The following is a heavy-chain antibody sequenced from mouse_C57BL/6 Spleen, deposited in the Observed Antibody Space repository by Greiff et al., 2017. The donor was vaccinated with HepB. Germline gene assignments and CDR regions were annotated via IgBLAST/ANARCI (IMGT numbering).Heavy chain of an antibody. CDR3: ARYTLYAMDY. CDR1: GFTFTDYY. Sequence: EVMLVESGGGLVQPGGSLSLSCAASGFTFTDYYMSWVRQPPGQALEWLGFIRNKANGYTTEYSVSVKGLFTISRANSQSILYLQMNALRAEDSSTYYWARYTLYAMDYWGQGTSVTVSS. V-gene: IGHV7-3*01. J-gene: IGHJ4*01. CDR2: IRNKANGYTT.